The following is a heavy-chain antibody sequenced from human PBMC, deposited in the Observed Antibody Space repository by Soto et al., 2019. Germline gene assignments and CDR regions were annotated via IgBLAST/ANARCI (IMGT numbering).Heavy chain of an antibody. CDR2: ISGRGDSS. J-gene: IGHJ1*01. Sequence: GGSLRLSCAASGFTFSSYAMSWVRQAPGKGLEWVSAISGRGDSSYYADSVKGRFTISRDNSKNTLYLQMNSLRAEDTAVYYCANAYCSSTSCRAEYFQHWGQGTLVTVSS. D-gene: IGHD2-2*01. CDR1: GFTFSSYA. CDR3: ANAYCSSTSCRAEYFQH. V-gene: IGHV3-23*01.